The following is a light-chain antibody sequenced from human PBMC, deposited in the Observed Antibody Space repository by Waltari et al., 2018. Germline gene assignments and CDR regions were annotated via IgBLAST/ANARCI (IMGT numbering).Light chain of an antibody. J-gene: IGKJ2*01. CDR1: QSLTKRY. V-gene: IGKV3-20*01. CDR3: QQYGSSIMYT. Sequence: VLPPSPGALSLPTAERVTLSCRASQSLTKRYLAWYKHKPGQAPRLLIYGAYSRAAGIPDRFSGSGSGTDFTLTISRLGPEDFAVYYCQQYGSSIMYTFGQGTKLEIK. CDR2: GAY.